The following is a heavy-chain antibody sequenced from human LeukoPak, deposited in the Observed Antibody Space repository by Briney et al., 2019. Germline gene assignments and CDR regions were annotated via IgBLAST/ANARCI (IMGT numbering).Heavy chain of an antibody. D-gene: IGHD3-22*01. CDR1: GFTFSDYY. CDR2: ISNSGSAK. CDR3: ASDSSGYFGP. V-gene: IGHV3-11*01. J-gene: IGHJ5*02. Sequence: GGSLRPSCAASGFTFSDYYMNWLRQSPGRGLEGLSYISNSGSAKYYSDSVKGRFTISRDNAKNSVYLEMNSLRAEDTAVYFCASDSSGYFGPWGQGTLVTVSS.